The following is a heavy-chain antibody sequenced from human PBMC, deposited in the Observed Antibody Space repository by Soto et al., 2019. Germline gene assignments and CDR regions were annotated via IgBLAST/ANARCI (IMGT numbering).Heavy chain of an antibody. D-gene: IGHD6-19*01. J-gene: IGHJ5*02. CDR1: GFTFSDYG. CDR3: ARSLAVAPGWFDP. V-gene: IGHV3-33*01. Sequence: SLRLSCAASGFTFSDYGVHWVRQAPGKGLEWVAGIWYDGRNKYYADSVKGRFTISRDNSKDTLYLQMNSLRAEDTAVYYCARSLAVAPGWFDPWGQGTLVTVSS. CDR2: IWYDGRNK.